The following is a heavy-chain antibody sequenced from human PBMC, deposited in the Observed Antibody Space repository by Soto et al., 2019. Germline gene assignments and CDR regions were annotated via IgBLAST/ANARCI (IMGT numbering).Heavy chain of an antibody. CDR1: GYTFSTYD. CDR3: ARGAGRPDY. CDR2: LNPKSGMT. V-gene: IGHV1-8*01. Sequence: QVQLVQSGPEVKKPGASVKVSCKASGYTFSTYDFNWVRQAPGQGLEWMGWLNPKSGMTGPAQKCXXRXTXXRDSSISTVYMELSSLSSEDPAGYYCARGAGRPDYWGQGTMVTVSS. J-gene: IGHJ4*02.